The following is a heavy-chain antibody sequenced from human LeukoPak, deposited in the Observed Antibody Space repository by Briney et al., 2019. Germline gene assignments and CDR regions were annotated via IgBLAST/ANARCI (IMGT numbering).Heavy chain of an antibody. J-gene: IGHJ3*02. V-gene: IGHV3-30*02. CDR2: IRYDGSNK. D-gene: IGHD3-10*01. Sequence: PGGSLRLSCAASGFTFSSYGMHWVRQAPGKGLEWVAFIRYDGSNKYYADSVKGRFTISRDNSKNTLYLQMNRLRAEDTAVYYSAKEHSAFDAFDIWGQGTMVTVSS. CDR3: AKEHSAFDAFDI. CDR1: GFTFSSYG.